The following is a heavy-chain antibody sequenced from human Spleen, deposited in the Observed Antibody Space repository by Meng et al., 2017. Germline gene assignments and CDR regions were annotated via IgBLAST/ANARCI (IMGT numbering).Heavy chain of an antibody. CDR1: GGSVSSGSYY. V-gene: IGHV4-61*01. J-gene: IGHJ6*02. D-gene: IGHD3-9*01. CDR2: IYYSGST. Sequence: SETLSLTCTVSGGSVSSGSYYWSWIRQPPGKGLEWIGYIYYSGSTNYNPSLKSRVTISVDTSKNQFSLKLSSVTAADTAVYYCAGTYYDILTGYYSSYGMDVWGQGTTVTVSS. CDR3: AGTYYDILTGYYSSYGMDV.